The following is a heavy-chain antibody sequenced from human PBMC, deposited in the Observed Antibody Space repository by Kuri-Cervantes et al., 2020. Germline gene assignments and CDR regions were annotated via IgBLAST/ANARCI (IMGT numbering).Heavy chain of an antibody. CDR1: GFTFSSYA. CDR3: AKPWGSNYGGRDYYYYYMDV. D-gene: IGHD4-11*01. Sequence: LSLTCAASGFTFSSYAMSWVRQAPGKGLEWVSAISGSGGSTYYADSVKGRFTISRDNSKNTLYLQMNSLRAEDTAVYYCAKPWGSNYGGRDYYYYYMDVWGKGTTVTVSS. V-gene: IGHV3-23*01. CDR2: ISGSGGST. J-gene: IGHJ6*03.